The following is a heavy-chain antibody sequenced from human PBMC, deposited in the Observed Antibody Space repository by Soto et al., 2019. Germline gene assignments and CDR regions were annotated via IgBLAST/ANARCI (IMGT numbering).Heavy chain of an antibody. V-gene: IGHV1-46*01. J-gene: IGHJ6*02. D-gene: IGHD2-2*01. Sequence: ASVKVSCKASGYTFTDYYMHWVLQAPGQGLEWMGWINPTVGSTSYAQKFQGRVTMTRDTSTSTVYMELSSLRSEDTAVYYCARGVGSSKSMDVWGQGTTVTVSS. CDR2: INPTVGST. CDR3: ARGVGSSKSMDV. CDR1: GYTFTDYY.